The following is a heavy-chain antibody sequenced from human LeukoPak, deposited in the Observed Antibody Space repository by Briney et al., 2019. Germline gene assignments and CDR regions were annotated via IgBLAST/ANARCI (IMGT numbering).Heavy chain of an antibody. CDR3: ATAPGYYDSSGYLYNWFDP. CDR2: FDPEDGET. CDR1: GYTLTELS. V-gene: IGHV1-24*01. J-gene: IGHJ5*02. Sequence: ASVKVSCKVSGYTLTELSMHWVRQAPGEGLEWMGGFDPEDGETIYAQKFQGRVTMTEDTSTDTAYMELSSLRSEDTAVYYCATAPGYYDSSGYLYNWFDPWGQGTLVTVSS. D-gene: IGHD3-22*01.